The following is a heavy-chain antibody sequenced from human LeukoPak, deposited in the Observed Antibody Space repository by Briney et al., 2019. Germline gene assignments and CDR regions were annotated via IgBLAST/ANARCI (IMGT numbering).Heavy chain of an antibody. D-gene: IGHD3-3*01. V-gene: IGHV3-33*06. CDR2: IWYDGSNK. CDR3: AKGNTILGVALDY. Sequence: GRSLRLSCAASGFTFSSYGMHWVRQAPGKGLEWVAVIWYDGSNKYYADSVKGRFTISRDNSKNTLYLQMNSLRAEDTAVYYCAKGNTILGVALDYWGQGTLVTVSS. J-gene: IGHJ4*02. CDR1: GFTFSSYG.